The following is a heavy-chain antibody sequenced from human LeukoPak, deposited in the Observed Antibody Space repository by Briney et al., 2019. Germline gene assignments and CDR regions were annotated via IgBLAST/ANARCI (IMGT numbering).Heavy chain of an antibody. CDR2: IYTSGST. J-gene: IGHJ3*02. CDR3: AGGGYSGSYYEAFDI. V-gene: IGHV4-4*07. D-gene: IGHD1-26*01. CDR1: GGSISSYY. Sequence: SETLSLTCTVSGGSISSYYWSWIRQPAGKGLEWIGRIYTSGSTNYNPSLKSRVTMSVDTSKNQFSLKLSSVTAADTAVYYCAGGGYSGSYYEAFDIWGQGTMVTVSS.